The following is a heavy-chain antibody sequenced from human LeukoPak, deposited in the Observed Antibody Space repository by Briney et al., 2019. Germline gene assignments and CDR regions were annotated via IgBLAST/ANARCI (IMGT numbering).Heavy chain of an antibody. Sequence: SETLSPTCTVSGGSISSSSYYWGWIRQPPGKGLEWIGSIYYSGSTYYNPSLKSRVTISVDTSKNQFSLKLSSVTAADTAVYYCARRVRYFDWLHRHNWFDPWGQGTLVTVSS. CDR1: GGSISSSSYY. J-gene: IGHJ5*02. D-gene: IGHD3-9*01. CDR3: ARRVRYFDWLHRHNWFDP. CDR2: IYYSGST. V-gene: IGHV4-39*01.